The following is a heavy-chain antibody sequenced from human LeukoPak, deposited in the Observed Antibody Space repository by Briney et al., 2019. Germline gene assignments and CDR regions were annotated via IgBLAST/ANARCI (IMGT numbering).Heavy chain of an antibody. CDR3: ARGRRRFHQEYYYYGMDV. CDR1: GYTFTSYG. Sequence: GASVKVSCKASGYTFTSYGISWVRQAPGQGLEWMGWISAYNGNTSYAQKLQGRVTMTTDTSTSTAYMELRSLRSDDTAVYYCARGRRRFHQEYYYYGMDVWGQGTTVTVSS. V-gene: IGHV1-18*01. D-gene: IGHD5-12*01. J-gene: IGHJ6*02. CDR2: ISAYNGNT.